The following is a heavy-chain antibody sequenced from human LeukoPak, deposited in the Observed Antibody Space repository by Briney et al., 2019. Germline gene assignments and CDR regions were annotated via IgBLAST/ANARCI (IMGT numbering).Heavy chain of an antibody. Sequence: SETLSFTCAVYGGSFSGYYWSWVRQPPGKGLEWIGELNHSGSTNYNPSLKSRVTISVDTSKNQFSLKLSSVTAADTAVYYCARGRWTGYFDYWGQGTLVTVSS. J-gene: IGHJ4*02. D-gene: IGHD3/OR15-3a*01. CDR3: ARGRWTGYFDY. CDR1: GGSFSGYY. V-gene: IGHV4-34*01. CDR2: LNHSGST.